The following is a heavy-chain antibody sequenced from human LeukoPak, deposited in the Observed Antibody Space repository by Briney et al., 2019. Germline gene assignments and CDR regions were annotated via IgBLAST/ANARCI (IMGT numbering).Heavy chain of an antibody. CDR2: ISWNSGSI. D-gene: IGHD6-6*01. V-gene: IGHV3-9*01. Sequence: GGSLRLSCAASGFTFDDYAMHWVRQAPGKGLEWVSGISWNSGSIGYADSVKGRFTISRDNAKNSLYLQMNSLRAEDTALYYCARLLRSSSSTHYYYYMDVWGKGTTVTVSS. J-gene: IGHJ6*03. CDR1: GFTFDDYA. CDR3: ARLLRSSSSTHYYYYMDV.